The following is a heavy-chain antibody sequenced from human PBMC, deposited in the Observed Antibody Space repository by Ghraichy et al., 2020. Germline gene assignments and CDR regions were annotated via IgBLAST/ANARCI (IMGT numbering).Heavy chain of an antibody. D-gene: IGHD5-24*01. CDR1: GFTFSSYA. V-gene: IGHV3-30-3*01. CDR3: ARAGRVASNPEGAFDI. J-gene: IGHJ3*02. Sequence: GGSLRLSCAASGFTFSSYAMHWVRQAPGKGLEWVAVISYDGSNKYYADSVKGRFTISRDNSKNTLYLQMNSLRAEDTAVYYCARAGRVASNPEGAFDIWGQGTMVTVSS. CDR2: ISYDGSNK.